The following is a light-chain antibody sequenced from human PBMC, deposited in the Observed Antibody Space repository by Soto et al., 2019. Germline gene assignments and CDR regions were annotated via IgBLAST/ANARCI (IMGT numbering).Light chain of an antibody. V-gene: IGLV1-44*01. CDR1: SSNIGSNT. CDR2: SNN. J-gene: IGLJ2*01. Sequence: QSELTQPPSASGTPGQRVTISCSGSSSNIGSNTVNWYQQLPGTAPKLLIYSNNQRPSGVPDRFSGSKSGTSASLAISGLQSEDEADYYCAAWDDSLNGRVFGGGTKLTVL. CDR3: AAWDDSLNGRV.